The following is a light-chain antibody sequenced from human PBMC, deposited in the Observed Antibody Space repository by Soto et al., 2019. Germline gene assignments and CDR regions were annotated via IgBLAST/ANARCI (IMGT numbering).Light chain of an antibody. Sequence: DIQMTQSPSSLSAPVGERVTITCRAGQSIRSYLNWYQQKPGKPPKLLIYAASSLQSGVPSRFSGSGSGTDFTLTISSLQPEDFATYYCQQSYSTPYTFGQGTKLEIK. CDR2: AAS. V-gene: IGKV1-39*01. CDR1: QSIRSY. J-gene: IGKJ2*01. CDR3: QQSYSTPYT.